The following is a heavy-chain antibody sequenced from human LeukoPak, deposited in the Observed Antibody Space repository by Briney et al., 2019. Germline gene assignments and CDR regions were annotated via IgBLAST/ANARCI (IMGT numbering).Heavy chain of an antibody. J-gene: IGHJ4*02. CDR3: ASLDYYDSSGWAESDY. Sequence: SETLSLTCTVSGGSISSYYWSWIRQPPGKGLEWIGYIYYSGSTNYNPSLKSRVTISVDTSKNQFSLKLSSVTAADTAVYYCASLDYYDSSGWAESDYWGQGTLVTVSS. V-gene: IGHV4-59*01. CDR2: IYYSGST. D-gene: IGHD3-22*01. CDR1: GGSISSYY.